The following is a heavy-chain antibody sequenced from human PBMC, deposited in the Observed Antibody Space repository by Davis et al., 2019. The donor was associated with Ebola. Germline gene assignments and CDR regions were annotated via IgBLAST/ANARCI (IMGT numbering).Heavy chain of an antibody. CDR3: AKGRTIPLALDF. V-gene: IGHV3-9*01. CDR1: GFIFGDYA. J-gene: IGHJ4*02. Sequence: SLKISCAASGFIFGDYAMHWVRQAPGKGLEWVSGISWNSDSIVYADSVKGRFTISRDNAKNSLYLQMNSLRGEDTALYYCAKGRTIPLALDFWGQGTLVTVSS. D-gene: IGHD2-2*02. CDR2: ISWNSDSI.